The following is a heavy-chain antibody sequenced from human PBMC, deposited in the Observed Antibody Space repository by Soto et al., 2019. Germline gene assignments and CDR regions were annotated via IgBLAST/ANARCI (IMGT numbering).Heavy chain of an antibody. CDR1: GYIFTNYD. J-gene: IGHJ6*02. D-gene: IGHD3-10*01. CDR3: ARVGSLPYYYYGVDV. Sequence: QVQLVQSETEVKKPGASVKVSCKASGYIFTNYDITWVRQAPGQGLEWMGWVSGNNGNTKYAQKFQDRVTMTTDTSTSTGYMELRRLSSDYEDVYYYARVGSLPYYYYGVDVWGQGTTVCVSS. CDR2: VSGNNGNT. V-gene: IGHV1-18*01.